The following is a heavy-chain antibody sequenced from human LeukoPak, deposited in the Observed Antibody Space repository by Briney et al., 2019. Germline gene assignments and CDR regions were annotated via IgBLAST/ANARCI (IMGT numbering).Heavy chain of an antibody. CDR2: IYYSGGT. CDR3: ARDKVPGDY. Sequence: PSETLSLTCTVSGGSISSHYWTWIRQTPGKGLEWIGYIYYSGGTNYNPSLKSRVTISVDTSKNQFSLKLTSVTAADTAVYYCARDKVPGDYWGQGTLVSVSS. V-gene: IGHV4-59*11. D-gene: IGHD2-2*01. J-gene: IGHJ4*02. CDR1: GGSISSHY.